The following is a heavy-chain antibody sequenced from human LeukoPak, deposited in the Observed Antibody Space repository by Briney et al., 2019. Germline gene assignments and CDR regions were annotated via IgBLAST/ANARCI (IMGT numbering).Heavy chain of an antibody. CDR1: GYSFIRNW. V-gene: IGHV5-51*01. CDR3: ARLGTSATYFEF. D-gene: IGHD2-15*01. Sequence: GESLKISCKGSGYSFIRNWIGWVRQMPGKGLEWMAIIYPGDSDTRYSPSFQGQVTISADKSISTAYLQWSSLTAPDTAMYYCARLGTSATYFEFWGQGPLVTVSS. CDR2: IYPGDSDT. J-gene: IGHJ4*02.